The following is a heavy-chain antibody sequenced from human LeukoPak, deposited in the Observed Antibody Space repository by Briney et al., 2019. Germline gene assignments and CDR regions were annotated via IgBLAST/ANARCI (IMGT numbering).Heavy chain of an antibody. CDR1: GYTFTSYG. V-gene: IGHV1-18*01. D-gene: IGHD4-17*01. J-gene: IGHJ4*02. CDR2: ISAYNGNT. Sequence: ASVKVSSKASGYTFTSYGISWVRQAPGQGLEWMGWISAYNGNTNYAQKLQGRVTVTTDTSTSTAYMELRSLRSDDTAVYYCASSSDDYGDYRWGQGTLVTVSS. CDR3: ASSSDDYGDYR.